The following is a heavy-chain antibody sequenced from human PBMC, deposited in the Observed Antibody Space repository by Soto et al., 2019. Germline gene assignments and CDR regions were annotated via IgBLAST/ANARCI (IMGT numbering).Heavy chain of an antibody. J-gene: IGHJ4*02. D-gene: IGHD3-10*01. CDR1: GFTFDNYA. CDR3: AKDKMLGSGTYLSFHS. CDR2: ISGSGLSI. Sequence: GGSLRLSCAASGFTFDNYAMSWVRQSPGKGLEWVSGISGSGLSIDYADSVKGRFTISRDNSKNTLYLQMNSLRAEDTGHYYCAKDKMLGSGTYLSFHSWGQGTLVTVST. V-gene: IGHV3-23*01.